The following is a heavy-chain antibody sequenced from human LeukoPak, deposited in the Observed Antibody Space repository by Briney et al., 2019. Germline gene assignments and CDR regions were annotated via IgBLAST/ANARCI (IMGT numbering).Heavy chain of an antibody. Sequence: GGSLRLSCVASGFTFSSYSMNWIRQAPGKGPEWVAYINYTSSSTYYADSVKGRFTISRDDAKNSLYLQINSLRVDDTAVYYCARTVSFWGQGTLVTISS. CDR2: INYTSSST. J-gene: IGHJ4*02. D-gene: IGHD3-16*02. CDR1: GFTFSSYS. CDR3: ARTVSF. V-gene: IGHV3-48*04.